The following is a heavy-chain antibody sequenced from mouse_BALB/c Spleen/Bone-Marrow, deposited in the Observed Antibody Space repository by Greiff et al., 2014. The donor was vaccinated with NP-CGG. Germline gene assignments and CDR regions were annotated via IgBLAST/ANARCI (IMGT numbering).Heavy chain of an antibody. CDR2: ITPNSDHT. Sequence: QVQLQQSGAELARPGASAKMSCKASGYTFTSYTMHWVKQRPGQGLEWIGYITPNSDHTNYNQKFKDRATLTADKSSSTAYMQLSSLTSEDSAIYYCSRSTFAHVMDSWGQGTSVTVSS. CDR1: GYTFTSYT. V-gene: IGHV1-4*01. CDR3: SRSTFAHVMDS. J-gene: IGHJ4*01. D-gene: IGHD4-1*02.